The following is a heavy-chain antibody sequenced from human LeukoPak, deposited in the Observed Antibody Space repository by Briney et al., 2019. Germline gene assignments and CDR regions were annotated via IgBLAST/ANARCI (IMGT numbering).Heavy chain of an antibody. CDR1: EFSVGSNY. CDR3: ARVGEWLRSNYYMDV. V-gene: IGHV3-66*01. D-gene: IGHD5-12*01. Sequence: GGSLRLSCAASEFSVGSNYMTWVRQAPGKGLEWVSLIYSGGSTYYADSVKGRFTISRDNSKNTLYLQMNSLRAEDTAVYYCARVGEWLRSNYYMDVWGKGTTVTVSS. J-gene: IGHJ6*03. CDR2: IYSGGST.